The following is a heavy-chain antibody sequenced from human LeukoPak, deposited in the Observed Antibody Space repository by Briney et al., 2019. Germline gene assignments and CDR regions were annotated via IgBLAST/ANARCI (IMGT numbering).Heavy chain of an antibody. V-gene: IGHV3-21*01. CDR1: GFIFNNYA. CDR2: ISPTSIYR. CDR3: ARDFSGESGYGGF. Sequence: GGSLRLSCATSGFIFNNYAMNWVRQAPVKGQELVSSISPTSIYRWYADSVRGRFTTSTDDVKNSLYLQMNSLRAEDTSLYYCARDFSGESGYGGFWGQGTQVTVSS. J-gene: IGHJ4*02. D-gene: IGHD5-12*01.